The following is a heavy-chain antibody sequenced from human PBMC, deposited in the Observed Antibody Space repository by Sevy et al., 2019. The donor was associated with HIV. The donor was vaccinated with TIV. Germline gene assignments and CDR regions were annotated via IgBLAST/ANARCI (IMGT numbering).Heavy chain of an antibody. J-gene: IGHJ6*02. CDR3: ASSYYDFWSGYSPYYYYYGMDV. CDR1: GFTFSSYE. CDR2: ISSSGSTI. V-gene: IGHV3-48*03. D-gene: IGHD3-3*01. Sequence: GGSLRLSCAASGFTFSSYEMNWVRQAPGKGLEWVSYISSSGSTIYYADSVKGRFTISRDNAKNSLYLQMNSLRAEDTAFYYCASSYYDFWSGYSPYYYYYGMDVWGQGTTVTVSS.